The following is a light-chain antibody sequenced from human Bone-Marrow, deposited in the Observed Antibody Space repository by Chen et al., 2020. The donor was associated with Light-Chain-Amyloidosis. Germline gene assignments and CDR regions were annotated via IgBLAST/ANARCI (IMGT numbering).Light chain of an antibody. Sequence: NFMLPQPHPPSDSPGKTVIISCTRSSASIATNYVQWYQQRPGSSPTPVIYEDDQRPSGVPDRFSGSIDRSSNSASLTLSGLKTEDEADYYCQSYQGSSQGVFGGGTKLTVL. CDR1: SASIATNY. V-gene: IGLV6-57*01. CDR3: QSYQGSSQGV. J-gene: IGLJ3*02. CDR2: EDD.